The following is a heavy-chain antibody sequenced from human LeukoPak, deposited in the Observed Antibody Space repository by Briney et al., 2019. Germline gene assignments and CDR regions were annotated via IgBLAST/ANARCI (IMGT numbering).Heavy chain of an antibody. CDR1: GFAFSNYW. CDR3: SRDNRGKDY. Sequence: GGSLRLSCEVSGFAFSNYWMSWVRQAPGKGLEWVANINQDGSEKYYVDSVKGRFTISRDNPKNSLFLQMNSLRAEDTAVYYCSRDNRGKDYWGQGTLVTVSS. CDR2: INQDGSEK. D-gene: IGHD3-10*01. J-gene: IGHJ4*02. V-gene: IGHV3-7*04.